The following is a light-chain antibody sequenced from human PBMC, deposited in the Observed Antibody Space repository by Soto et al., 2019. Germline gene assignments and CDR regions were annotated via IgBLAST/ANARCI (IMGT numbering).Light chain of an antibody. CDR2: GAS. CDR3: QQYDSSPRT. Sequence: EIVLTQSPGTLSLSAGERATLSCMAVQSVSSSYLAWYQQKPGQAPRLLIYGASSRATGIPDRFSGSGSGTDFTLTINRLEPEDFAVYYCQQYDSSPRTFGQGTKVDIK. V-gene: IGKV3-20*01. CDR1: QSVSSSY. J-gene: IGKJ1*01.